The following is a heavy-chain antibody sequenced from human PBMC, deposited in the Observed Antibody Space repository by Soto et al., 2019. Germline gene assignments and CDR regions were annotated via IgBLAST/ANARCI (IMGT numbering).Heavy chain of an antibody. CDR3: ARSGNSDY. J-gene: IGHJ4*02. CDR1: GYTFTSYY. Sequence: QVQLVQSGAEVKKPGASVKVSCKASGYTFTSYYMHWVRQAPGQGLEWMGIINPYNGNTDYAQNLQGRVTMTTDTSTSTAYMEVRGLRSDDTAVYYCARSGNSDYWGQGTLVTVSS. D-gene: IGHD2-15*01. V-gene: IGHV1-46*01. CDR2: INPYNGNT.